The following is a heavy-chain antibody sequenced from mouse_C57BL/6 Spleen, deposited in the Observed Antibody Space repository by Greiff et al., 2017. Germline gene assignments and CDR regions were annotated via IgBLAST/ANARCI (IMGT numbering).Heavy chain of an antibody. J-gene: IGHJ2*01. CDR1: GFTFSDYY. D-gene: IGHD3-3*01. CDR3: ARLGDSLDY. V-gene: IGHV5-12*01. CDR2: ISNGGGST. Sequence: EVKVVESGGGLVQPGGSLKLSCAASGFTFSDYYMYWVRQTPEKRLEWVAYISNGGGSTYYQDTVKGRFTISRDNAKNTLYLQMSRLKSEDTAMYYCARLGDSLDYWGQGTTLTVSS.